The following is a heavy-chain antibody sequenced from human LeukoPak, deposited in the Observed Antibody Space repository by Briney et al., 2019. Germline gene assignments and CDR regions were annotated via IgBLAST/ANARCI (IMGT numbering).Heavy chain of an antibody. D-gene: IGHD3-3*01. CDR1: GFTFSSYG. V-gene: IGHV3-30*02. Sequence: PGGSLRLSCAASGFTFSSYGMHWVRQAPGKGLEWVAVIWYDGSNEYYADSVKGRFTISRDNSKNTLYLQMNSLRAEDTAVYYCAKTPFPHYDFGYTLSYWGQGTLVTVSS. CDR2: IWYDGSNE. J-gene: IGHJ4*02. CDR3: AKTPFPHYDFGYTLSY.